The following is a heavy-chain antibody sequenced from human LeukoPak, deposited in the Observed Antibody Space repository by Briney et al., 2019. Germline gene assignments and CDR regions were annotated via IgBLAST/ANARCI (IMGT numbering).Heavy chain of an antibody. Sequence: GGSLRLSCAASGFTFSSYWMHWVRQAPGKGLVWVSRINSDGSSTSYADSVKGRFTISRDNAKNTLYLQMNSLRAEDTAVYYCARDLTDHYDYVWGTPGYWGQGTLVTVSS. CDR1: GFTFSSYW. CDR3: ARDLTDHYDYVWGTPGY. D-gene: IGHD3-16*01. CDR2: INSDGSST. V-gene: IGHV3-74*01. J-gene: IGHJ4*02.